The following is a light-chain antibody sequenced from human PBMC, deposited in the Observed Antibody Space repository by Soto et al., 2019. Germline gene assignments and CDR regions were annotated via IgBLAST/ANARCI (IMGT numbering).Light chain of an antibody. Sequence: QSALTQPASVSGSPGQSITISCTGTSSDVGSYNLVSWYQQHPGKAPKLMIYEGSKRPPGVSNRFSGSKSGNTASLTISGLQAEDEADYYCCSYAGSRVVFGGGTQLTVL. J-gene: IGLJ2*01. CDR1: SSDVGSYNL. V-gene: IGLV2-23*01. CDR2: EGS. CDR3: CSYAGSRVV.